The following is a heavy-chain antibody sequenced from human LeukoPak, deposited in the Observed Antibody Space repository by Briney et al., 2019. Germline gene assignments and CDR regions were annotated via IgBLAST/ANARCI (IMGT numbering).Heavy chain of an antibody. CDR1: GFIFNNYW. V-gene: IGHV3-74*01. Sequence: GGSLRLSCAASGFIFNNYWMHWVRQAPGKGLVWVSRINTDGSSTNYADSVKGRFTISRDNAENTLYLQMNSLRAEDTAVYYCTRGGYYVDSWGQGTLVTVSS. CDR2: INTDGSST. CDR3: TRGGYYVDS. J-gene: IGHJ4*02.